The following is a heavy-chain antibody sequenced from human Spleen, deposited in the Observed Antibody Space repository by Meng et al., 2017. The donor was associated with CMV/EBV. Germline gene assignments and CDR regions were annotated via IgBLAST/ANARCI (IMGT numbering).Heavy chain of an antibody. Sequence: LSLTCAASGFTFDDYAMHWVRQAPGKSLEWVSGISWNSGSIGYADSVKGRFTISRDNAKNSLYLQMNSLRAEDTALYYCAKDYVLRFLGDAFDIWGQGTMVTVSS. CDR2: ISWNSGSI. D-gene: IGHD3-3*01. J-gene: IGHJ3*02. V-gene: IGHV3-9*01. CDR3: AKDYVLRFLGDAFDI. CDR1: GFTFDDYA.